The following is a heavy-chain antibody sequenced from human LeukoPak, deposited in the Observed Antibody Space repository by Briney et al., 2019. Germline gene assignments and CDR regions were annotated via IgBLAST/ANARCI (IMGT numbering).Heavy chain of an antibody. CDR3: ARGYSGYDAGDSFDY. D-gene: IGHD5-12*01. V-gene: IGHV1-46*01. J-gene: IGHJ4*02. CDR1: GYTFTSYY. Sequence: ASVKVSCKASGYTFTSYYMHWVRQAPGQELLWMGIINPSGGSTSYAQKFQGRVTMTRDTSTSTVYMELSSLRSEDTAVYYCARGYSGYDAGDSFDYWGQGTLVTVSS. CDR2: INPSGGST.